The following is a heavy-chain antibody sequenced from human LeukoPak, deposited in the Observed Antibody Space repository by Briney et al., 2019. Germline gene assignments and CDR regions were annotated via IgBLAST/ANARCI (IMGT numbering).Heavy chain of an antibody. CDR2: ISSSGSTI. CDR1: GFTFSSYE. V-gene: IGHV3-48*03. Sequence: GGSLRLSCAASGFTFSSYEMNWVRQAPGKGLEWVSYISSSGSTIYYADSVKGRFTISRDNAKNSLYLQMNSLRAEDTAVYYCARVEIVVVPAAISYYYYYYMDVWGKGTTDTVSS. D-gene: IGHD2-2*03. J-gene: IGHJ6*03. CDR3: ARVEIVVVPAAISYYYYYYMDV.